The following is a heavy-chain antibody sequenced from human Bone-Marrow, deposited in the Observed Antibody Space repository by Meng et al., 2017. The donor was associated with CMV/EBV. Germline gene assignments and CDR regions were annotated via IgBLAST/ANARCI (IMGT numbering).Heavy chain of an antibody. CDR3: ARGDIVVVPAFDY. CDR2: INHSGST. D-gene: IGHD2-2*01. V-gene: IGHV4-34*01. J-gene: IGHJ4*02. CDR1: GGSFSGYY. Sequence: CAVYGGSFSGYYWRWIRQPPGKGLEWIGEINHSGSTNYNPSLKSRVTISVDTSKNQFSLKLSSVTAADTAVYYCARGDIVVVPAFDYWGQGTLVTVSS.